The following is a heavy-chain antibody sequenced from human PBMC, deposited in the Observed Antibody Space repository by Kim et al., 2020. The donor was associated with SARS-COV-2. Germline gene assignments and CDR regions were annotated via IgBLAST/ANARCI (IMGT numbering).Heavy chain of an antibody. CDR1: GFTFSSYS. CDR3: ARGLNDYGDYTLDY. Sequence: GGSLRLSCAASGFTFSSYSMNWVRQAPGKGLEWVSSISSSSSYIYYADSVKGRFTISRDNAKNSLYLQMNSLRAEDTAVYYCARGLNDYGDYTLDYWGQGTLVTVSS. J-gene: IGHJ4*02. CDR2: ISSSSSYI. D-gene: IGHD4-17*01. V-gene: IGHV3-21*01.